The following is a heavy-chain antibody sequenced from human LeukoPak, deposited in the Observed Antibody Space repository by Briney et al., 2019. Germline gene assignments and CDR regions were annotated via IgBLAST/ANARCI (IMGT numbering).Heavy chain of an antibody. J-gene: IGHJ4*02. CDR1: GFTFNNYP. Sequence: PGGSLRLSCYTSGFTFNNYPMSWVRQAPGKGLEWASAISNDGGDTKYADSVKGRFTISRDNSKNTLYLQMNSLRAEDTAVYYCAKDQLQFLALFDYWGQGTLVTVSS. V-gene: IGHV3-23*01. CDR3: AKDQLQFLALFDY. D-gene: IGHD3-3*01. CDR2: ISNDGGDT.